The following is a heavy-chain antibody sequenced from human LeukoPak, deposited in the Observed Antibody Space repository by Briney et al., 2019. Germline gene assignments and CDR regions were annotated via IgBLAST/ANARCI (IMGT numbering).Heavy chain of an antibody. CDR1: GFSFRDSA. J-gene: IGHJ4*02. CDR2: ISTDGSRI. D-gene: IGHD6-19*01. Sequence: PGVSLRLSCAASGFSFRDSAKYWVRQAPGKGLEYVSVISTDGSRIYYADSVKGRFTISRDNSKNTLYLQMGSLRVEDMAVYYCTRGVAISTSGWYDAFDYWGQGVLVTVSS. CDR3: TRGVAISTSGWYDAFDY. V-gene: IGHV3-64*02.